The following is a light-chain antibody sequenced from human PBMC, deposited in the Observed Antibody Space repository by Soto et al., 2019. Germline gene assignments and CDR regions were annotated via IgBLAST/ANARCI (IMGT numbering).Light chain of an antibody. CDR3: QQYGGSPIT. CDR1: QRVSRR. V-gene: IGKV3-20*01. CDR2: GAS. J-gene: IGKJ5*01. Sequence: EVVLTQSPGTLSLSPGGRATLSCRASQRVSRRLAWYQQRPGQSPRLLISGASLRASGVPVRFIGSGSGTALTLTITRLEPEDFAVYYCQQYGGSPITFGLGTRLEIK.